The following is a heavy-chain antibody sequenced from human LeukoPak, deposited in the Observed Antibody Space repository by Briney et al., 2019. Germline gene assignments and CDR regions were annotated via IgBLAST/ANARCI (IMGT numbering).Heavy chain of an antibody. CDR2: ISYDGSNK. V-gene: IGHV3-30-3*01. CDR1: GFTFSSYA. CDR3: ARDPEGAAFFDY. J-gene: IGHJ4*02. Sequence: PGGSLRLSCAASGFTFSSYAMHWVRQAPGKGLEWVAVISYDGSNKYYADSVKGRFTISRGNSKNTLYLQMNSLRAEDTAVYYCARDPEGAAFFDYWGQGTLVTVSS. D-gene: IGHD1-26*01.